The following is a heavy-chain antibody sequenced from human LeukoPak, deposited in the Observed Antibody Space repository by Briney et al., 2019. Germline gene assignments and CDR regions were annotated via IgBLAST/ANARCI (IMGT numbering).Heavy chain of an antibody. Sequence: SETLSLTCAVYGGSFGGYYWSSIRQPPGKGLEWVGEINHSGSTNYNPSLKSRVTISVDTSKNQFSLKLSSVTAADTAVYYCARAGTYSRSGSDYWGQGTLVTVSS. CDR3: ARAGTYSRSGSDY. CDR1: GGSFGGYY. V-gene: IGHV4-34*01. CDR2: INHSGST. D-gene: IGHD6-6*01. J-gene: IGHJ4*02.